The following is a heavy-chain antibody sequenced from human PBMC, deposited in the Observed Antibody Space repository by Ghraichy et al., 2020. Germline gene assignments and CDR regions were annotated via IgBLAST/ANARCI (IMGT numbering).Heavy chain of an antibody. D-gene: IGHD6-13*01. CDR3: ARDEGSSSQYFDAFDI. CDR1: GFTFSSYS. J-gene: IGHJ3*02. V-gene: IGHV3-21*01. CDR2: ISSSSSYI. Sequence: GESLNISCAASGFTFSSYSMNWVRQAPGKGLEWVSSISSSSSYIYYADSVKGRFTISRDNAKNSLYLQMNSLRAEDTAVYYCARDEGSSSQYFDAFDIWGQGTMVTVSS.